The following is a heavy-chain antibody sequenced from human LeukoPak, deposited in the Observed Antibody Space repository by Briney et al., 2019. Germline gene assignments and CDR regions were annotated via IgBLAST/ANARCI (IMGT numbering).Heavy chain of an antibody. D-gene: IGHD7-27*01. Sequence: SETLSLTCGVSGDSISRSNWWSWVRQPPGKGPEWIGEIYHSGSTNYNPSLKSRVTISVDKSKNQFSLKLNSVIAADTAVYYCARPLKLGYQYWYFDLWGRGTLVTVSS. CDR2: IYHSGST. CDR3: ARPLKLGYQYWYFDL. V-gene: IGHV4-4*02. CDR1: GDSISRSNW. J-gene: IGHJ2*01.